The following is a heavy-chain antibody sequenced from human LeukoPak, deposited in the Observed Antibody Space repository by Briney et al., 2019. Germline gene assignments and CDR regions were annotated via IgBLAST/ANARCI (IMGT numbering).Heavy chain of an antibody. D-gene: IGHD6-6*01. CDR1: GFTFSSYA. CDR2: ISGRGGST. Sequence: GRSLRLSFAASGFTFSSYAISWVRQAPGKWLELVSAISGRGGSTYHADSVKGRFTISRDNSKNTLYLQMNSLRAEDTAVYYCAKYGSSSSLFFDYWGQGTLVTVSS. V-gene: IGHV3-23*01. J-gene: IGHJ4*02. CDR3: AKYGSSSSLFFDY.